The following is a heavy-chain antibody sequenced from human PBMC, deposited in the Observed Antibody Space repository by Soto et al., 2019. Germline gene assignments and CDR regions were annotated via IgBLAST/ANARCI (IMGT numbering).Heavy chain of an antibody. Sequence: GESLKISCKGSGYSFTSYWISWVRQMPGKGLEWMGRIDPSDSYTNYSPSLQGHVTISADKSISTAYLQWSSLKASDTAMYYCARSSSSSYYYYYGMDVWGQGTTVTVSS. J-gene: IGHJ6*02. CDR1: GYSFTSYW. CDR3: ARSSSSSYYYYYGMDV. V-gene: IGHV5-10-1*01. D-gene: IGHD6-13*01. CDR2: IDPSDSYT.